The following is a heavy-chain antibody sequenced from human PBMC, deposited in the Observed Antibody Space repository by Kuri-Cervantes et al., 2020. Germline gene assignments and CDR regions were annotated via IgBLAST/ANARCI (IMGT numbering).Heavy chain of an antibody. D-gene: IGHD5-18*01. J-gene: IGHJ4*02. V-gene: IGHV3-33*08. CDR3: ARRTAMVNGFDY. Sequence: GGSLRLSCAASGFTFSSYWMHWVRQAPGKGLEWVAVIWYDGSKKNYADSVKGRFTISRDNSKNTLYLQMNSLRVEDTAMYYCARRTAMVNGFDYWGQGTLVTVSS. CDR1: GFTFSSYW. CDR2: IWYDGSKK.